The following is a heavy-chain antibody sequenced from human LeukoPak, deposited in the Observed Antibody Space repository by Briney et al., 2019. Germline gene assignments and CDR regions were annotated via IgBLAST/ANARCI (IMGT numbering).Heavy chain of an antibody. D-gene: IGHD2-21*01. CDR2: ISTNGGST. CDR1: GFTFSSYA. CDR3: VKGSASSRPYYFDY. Sequence: PGGSLRLSCAASGFTFSSYAMSWVRQAPGEGLEWVSAISTNGGSTYFADSVKGRFTSTRDNSKNTLSLEMNSLRPEDTAVYYCVKGSASSRPYYFDYWGQGTLLTVSS. J-gene: IGHJ4*02. V-gene: IGHV3-23*01.